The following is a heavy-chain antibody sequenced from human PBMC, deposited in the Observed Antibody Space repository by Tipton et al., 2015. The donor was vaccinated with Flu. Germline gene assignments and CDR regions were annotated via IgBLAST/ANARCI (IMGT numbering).Heavy chain of an antibody. CDR3: ARDPHKLGGESDAFDI. CDR2: IYTSGST. CDR1: GDSISNYY. J-gene: IGHJ3*02. D-gene: IGHD7-27*01. Sequence: LRLSCTVSGDSISNYYWGWIRQPAGKGLQWIGRIYTSGSTDYNPSLKSRVTMSIDTSKNQFSLRLSSVTAADTAVYYCARDPHKLGGESDAFDIWGQGTMVTVSS. V-gene: IGHV4-4*07.